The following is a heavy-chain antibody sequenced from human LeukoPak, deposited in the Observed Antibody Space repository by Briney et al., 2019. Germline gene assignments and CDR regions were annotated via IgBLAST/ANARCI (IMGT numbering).Heavy chain of an antibody. D-gene: IGHD1-26*01. J-gene: IGHJ4*02. CDR3: AKVTGPGNLGATRERDHFDY. V-gene: IGHV3-23*01. CDR2: ISGSGGST. Sequence: PGGSLRLSCAASGFTFSSYAMRWVRQAPGKGLEWVSAISGSGGSTYYADSVKGRFTISRANSKNTLYLQMNSLRAEDTAVYYCAKVTGPGNLGATRERDHFDYWGQGTLVTVSS. CDR1: GFTFSSYA.